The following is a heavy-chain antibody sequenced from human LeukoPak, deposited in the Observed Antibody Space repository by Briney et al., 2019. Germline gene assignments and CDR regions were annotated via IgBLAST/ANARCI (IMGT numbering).Heavy chain of an antibody. V-gene: IGHV3-7*01. Sequence: GGSLRLSCAASGFTISSYWMSWVRQAPGKGLEWVANIKQDGSEKYYVDSVKGRFTISRDNAKNSMYLQMNSLRAEDTAVYYCARVAEQWLYAHYYYMDVWGKGTTVTISS. CDR1: GFTISSYW. D-gene: IGHD6-19*01. CDR2: IKQDGSEK. CDR3: ARVAEQWLYAHYYYMDV. J-gene: IGHJ6*03.